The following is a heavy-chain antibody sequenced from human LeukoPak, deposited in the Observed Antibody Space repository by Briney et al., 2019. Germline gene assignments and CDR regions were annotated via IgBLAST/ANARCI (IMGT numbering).Heavy chain of an antibody. Sequence: PGASLRLSCAASGFTFSSYAMSWVRQAPGKGLEWVSVISGSGGSTYYADSVKGRFTISRDNSKNTLYLQMNSLRAEDTAVYYCAKSRIDRAGTSGYFDYWGQGTLVTVSS. D-gene: IGHD3-10*01. CDR1: GFTFSSYA. V-gene: IGHV3-23*01. CDR3: AKSRIDRAGTSGYFDY. J-gene: IGHJ4*02. CDR2: ISGSGGST.